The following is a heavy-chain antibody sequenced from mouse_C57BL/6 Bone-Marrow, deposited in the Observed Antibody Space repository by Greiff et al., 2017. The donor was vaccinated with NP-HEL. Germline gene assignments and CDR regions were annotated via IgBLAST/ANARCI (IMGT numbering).Heavy chain of an antibody. CDR1: GYTFTSYW. J-gene: IGHJ2*01. CDR2: INPSSGYT. V-gene: IGHV1-7*01. Sequence: QVQLMESGAELANPGASVKLSCKASGYTFTSYWMHWVKQRPGQGLEWIGYINPSSGYTKYNQKFKDKATLTADKSSSTAYMQLSSLTYEDSAVYYCARGNYDGYYERGYYFDYWGQGTTLTVSS. D-gene: IGHD2-3*01. CDR3: ARGNYDGYYERGYYFDY.